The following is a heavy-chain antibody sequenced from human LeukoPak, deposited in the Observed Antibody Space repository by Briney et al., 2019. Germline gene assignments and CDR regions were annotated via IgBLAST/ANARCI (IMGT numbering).Heavy chain of an antibody. J-gene: IGHJ4*02. CDR1: GYSFTSYW. V-gene: IGHV5-51*01. CDR2: IYPGDSDT. D-gene: IGHD1-26*01. CDR3: ARRRRIVGATGDFDY. Sequence: GESLKISCKGSGYSFTSYWIGWVRQMPGKGLEWMGIIYPGDSDTRYGPSFQGQVTISADKSISTAYLQWSSLKASDTAMYYCARRRRIVGATGDFDYWGQGTLVTVSS.